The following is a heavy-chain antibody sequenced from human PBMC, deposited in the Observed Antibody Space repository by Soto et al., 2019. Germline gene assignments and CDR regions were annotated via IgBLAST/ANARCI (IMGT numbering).Heavy chain of an antibody. CDR1: GFTFSNYG. J-gene: IGHJ4*02. V-gene: IGHV1-18*01. CDR2: VSANNGHT. Sequence: ASVKVSCKASGFTFSNYGLNWVRQAPGQGLEWMGWVSANNGHTNYAQNLQGRVSMTTDTSTSTAFMELRGLSSVTAADTAVYYCARGRGIAVAVRFWGQGTLVTVSP. CDR3: ARGRGIAVAVRF. D-gene: IGHD6-19*01.